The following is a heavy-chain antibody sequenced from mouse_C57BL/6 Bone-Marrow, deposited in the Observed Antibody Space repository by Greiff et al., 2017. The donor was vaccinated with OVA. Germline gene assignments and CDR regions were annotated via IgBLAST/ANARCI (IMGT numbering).Heavy chain of an antibody. V-gene: IGHV1-64*01. D-gene: IGHD1-1*01. CDR3: ARYPYYYGSSYVDY. Sequence: QVQLQQPGAELVKPGASVKLSCKASGYTFTSYGMHWVKQRPGQGLEWIGLIHPNSGSTNYNEKSKSKATLTVDKTSSTAYMQLSSLTSEDSAVYYCARYPYYYGSSYVDYWGQGTTLTVSS. CDR2: IHPNSGST. J-gene: IGHJ2*01. CDR1: GYTFTSYG.